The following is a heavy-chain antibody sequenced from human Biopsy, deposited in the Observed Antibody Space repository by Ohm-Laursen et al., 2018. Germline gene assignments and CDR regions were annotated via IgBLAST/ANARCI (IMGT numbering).Heavy chain of an antibody. D-gene: IGHD2/OR15-2a*01. CDR2: IYYSGST. CDR1: GGSISSDY. V-gene: IGHV4-59*01. Sequence: SETLSLTCTVSGGSISSDYWSWIRQTPGQGLEWIGNIYYSGSTTYNPSLKSRVTISVDTSKNQFSLRLNSVPAADTAVYYCARATNSTGWPYYYFYGMDVWGQGTTVTVSS. CDR3: ARATNSTGWPYYYFYGMDV. J-gene: IGHJ6*02.